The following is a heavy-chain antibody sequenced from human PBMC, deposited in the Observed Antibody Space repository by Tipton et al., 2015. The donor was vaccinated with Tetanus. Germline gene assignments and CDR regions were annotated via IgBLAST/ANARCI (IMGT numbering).Heavy chain of an antibody. CDR2: VHYSGRT. Sequence: TLSLTCAVSGGSISSGGFYWTWIRQPPGRGLEWIGFVHYSGRTNYSPSLRSRVSLSVDTSKNQSSLNLSSVTAADTAVYYCARIGWPQQNKPAFDIWGQGTVVTVSS. CDR3: ARIGWPQQNKPAFDI. V-gene: IGHV4-61*08. J-gene: IGHJ3*02. D-gene: IGHD6-19*01. CDR1: GGSISSGGFY.